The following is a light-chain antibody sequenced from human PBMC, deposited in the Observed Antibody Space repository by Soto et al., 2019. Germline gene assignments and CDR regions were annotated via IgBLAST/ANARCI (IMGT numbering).Light chain of an antibody. J-gene: IGLJ2*01. Sequence: NFMLTQPHSVSESPGKTVTISCTRSSGSIASNYVQWYQQRPGSSPNTVIYEDNQRPSVVPDRFSGSIDGSSNSASLTIAGLKTEDEADYYCQSYDSSNVVFGGGTKLTVL. CDR1: SGSIASNY. CDR2: EDN. V-gene: IGLV6-57*01. CDR3: QSYDSSNVV.